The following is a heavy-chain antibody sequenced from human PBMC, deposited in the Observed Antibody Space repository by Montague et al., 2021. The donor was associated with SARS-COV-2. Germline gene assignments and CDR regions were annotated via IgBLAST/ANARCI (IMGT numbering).Heavy chain of an antibody. D-gene: IGHD2-8*02. CDR3: ARDLVVTDGISDY. Sequence: SLRLSCAASGFIFSSYEMNWVRQAPGKGLEWISYISGAGTTIYYXDSVKGRFTISRDNAKNSLYLQMNSLRAEDTAVYYCARDLVVTDGISDYWGQGTLVTVSS. J-gene: IGHJ4*02. V-gene: IGHV3-48*03. CDR1: GFIFSSYE. CDR2: ISGAGTTI.